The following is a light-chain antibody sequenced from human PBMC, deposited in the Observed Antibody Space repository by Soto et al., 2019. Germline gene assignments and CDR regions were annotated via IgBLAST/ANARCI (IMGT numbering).Light chain of an antibody. CDR1: QSVSSSY. CDR3: QQYGSSPLFT. J-gene: IGKJ2*01. V-gene: IGKV3-20*01. Sequence: EIVLTQSPGTLSLSPGERATLSCRASQSVSSSYLAWYQQKPGQAPRLLIYGASSRATGIPDRFSGSGSGTDFTLTISRLEPEEFAVYYWQQYGSSPLFTFGQGTKLEI. CDR2: GAS.